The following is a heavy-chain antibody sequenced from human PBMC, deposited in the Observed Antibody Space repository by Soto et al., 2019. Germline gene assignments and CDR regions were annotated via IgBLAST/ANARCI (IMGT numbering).Heavy chain of an antibody. Sequence: EVQLLESGGGLVQPGGSLRLSCAGSGFTFINYAMNWVRQAPGKGLEWVSSISGGGDPTFFADSVRGRFTISRDNSNNTVTLQMTSLGVDDTAVYYCARKILGSTSRPNYWYFDLWGRGTLVTVSS. V-gene: IGHV3-23*01. D-gene: IGHD2-2*01. CDR1: GFTFINYA. CDR2: ISGGGDPT. CDR3: ARKILGSTSRPNYWYFDL. J-gene: IGHJ2*01.